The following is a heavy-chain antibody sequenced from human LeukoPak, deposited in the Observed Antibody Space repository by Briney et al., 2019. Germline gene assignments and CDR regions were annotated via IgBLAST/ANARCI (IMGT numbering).Heavy chain of an antibody. CDR2: IIPIFGTA. CDR3: AREIYYYGSGSTAFDI. V-gene: IGHV1-69*05. Sequence: GSSVKVSCKASGGTFSSYAISWVRQAPGQGLEWMGRIIPIFGTANYAQKFQGRVTITTDESTSTAYMELSSLRSEDTAVYYCAREIYYYGSGSTAFDIWGQGTMATVSS. D-gene: IGHD3-10*01. J-gene: IGHJ3*02. CDR1: GGTFSSYA.